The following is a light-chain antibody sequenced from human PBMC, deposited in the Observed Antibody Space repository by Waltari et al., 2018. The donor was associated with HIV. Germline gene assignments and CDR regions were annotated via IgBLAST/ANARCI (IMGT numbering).Light chain of an antibody. CDR3: QQYYTTPRT. V-gene: IGKV1-NL1*01. CDR1: QGIRNS. J-gene: IGKJ1*01. Sequence: DIQMTQSPSSLSASVGDRVTITCRASQGIRNSLAWYQHKPGKAPRLLLYAASRLESGVPSRFSGSGSGTDYTLTISSLQPEDYAAYYCQQYYTTPRTFGQGTKVEIK. CDR2: AAS.